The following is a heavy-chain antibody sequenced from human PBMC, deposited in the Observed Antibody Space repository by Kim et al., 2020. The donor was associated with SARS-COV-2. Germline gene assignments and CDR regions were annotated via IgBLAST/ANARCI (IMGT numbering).Heavy chain of an antibody. CDR3: TNHLRAASWPTQDY. D-gene: IGHD6-13*01. CDR1: GFTFGDYA. V-gene: IGHV3-49*04. CDR2: IRSKAYGGTT. J-gene: IGHJ4*02. Sequence: GGSLRLSCTASGFTFGDYAMSWVRQAPGKGLEWVGFIRSKAYGGTTEYAASVKGRFTISRDDSKSIAYLQMNSLKTEDTAVYYCTNHLRAASWPTQDYWGQGTLVTVSS.